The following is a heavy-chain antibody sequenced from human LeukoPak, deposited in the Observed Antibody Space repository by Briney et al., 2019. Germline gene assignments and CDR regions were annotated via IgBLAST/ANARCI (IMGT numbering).Heavy chain of an antibody. V-gene: IGHV3-23*01. J-gene: IGHJ4*02. Sequence: GGSLRLSCAASGFTFSSYAMSWVRQAPGKGLEWVSAISITVGGTYYADSVKGRFTISRDNSKNTLYLQMNSLRPEDTAVYYCAGSSMIVVLHIDYWGQGTLVTVSS. CDR2: ISITVGGT. CDR3: AGSSMIVVLHIDY. D-gene: IGHD3-22*01. CDR1: GFTFSSYA.